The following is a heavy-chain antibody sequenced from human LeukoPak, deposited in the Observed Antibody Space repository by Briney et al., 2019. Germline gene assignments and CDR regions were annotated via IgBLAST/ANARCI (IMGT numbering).Heavy chain of an antibody. CDR2: ISSYNGNT. CDR1: GYTFTSYG. V-gene: IGHV1-18*01. CDR3: ARDRGYSYGYGLAAAGTPSGY. J-gene: IGHJ4*02. D-gene: IGHD5-18*01. Sequence: GASVKVSCKASGYTFTSYGISWVRQAPGQGLEWMGWISSYNGNTNYAQKLQGRVTMTTDTSTSTAYMELRSMRSDDAAVYYCARDRGYSYGYGLAAAGTPSGYWGQGTLVTVSS.